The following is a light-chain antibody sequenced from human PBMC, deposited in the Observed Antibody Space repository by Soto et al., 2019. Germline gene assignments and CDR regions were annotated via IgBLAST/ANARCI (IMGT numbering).Light chain of an antibody. J-gene: IGLJ3*02. V-gene: IGLV6-57*01. CDR3: QSYDATNQV. Sequence: NFMLTQPHSVSESPGKTVIISCTRSSGSIASNYVQWYQQRPGSSPTTVIYEDNQRPSGVPDRFSGSTDSSSTSASLTISGLETEDEADYYCQSYDATNQVFGGGTKLTVL. CDR2: EDN. CDR1: SGSIASNY.